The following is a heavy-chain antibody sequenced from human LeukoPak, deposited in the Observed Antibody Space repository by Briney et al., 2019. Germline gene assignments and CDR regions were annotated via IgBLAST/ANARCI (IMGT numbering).Heavy chain of an antibody. CDR3: ARYCSGGSCYGGFDY. CDR1: GGSISSYY. Sequence: SETLSLTCTVSGGSISSYYWSWIRQPPGKGLEWIGYIYYGGSTNYNPSLESRVTISVDTSKNQFSLKLSFVTAADTAVYFCARYCSGGSCYGGFDYWGQGTLVTVSS. J-gene: IGHJ4*02. V-gene: IGHV4-59*01. D-gene: IGHD2-15*01. CDR2: IYYGGST.